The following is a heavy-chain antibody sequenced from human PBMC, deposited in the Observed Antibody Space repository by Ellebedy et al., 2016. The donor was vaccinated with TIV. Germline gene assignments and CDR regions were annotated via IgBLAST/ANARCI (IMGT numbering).Heavy chain of an antibody. V-gene: IGHV1-8*01. Sequence: ASVKVSCKASGYTFTSYDINWVRQATGQELEWMGCMNPKSGDTVYSQKLQGRVTMTRNTPMNTAFMVLASLRAEDTAVYYCTRGGTEGEDKWFDPWGQGTLVIVSS. CDR3: TRGGTEGEDKWFDP. CDR1: GYTFTSYD. D-gene: IGHD3-10*01. J-gene: IGHJ5*02. CDR2: MNPKSGDT.